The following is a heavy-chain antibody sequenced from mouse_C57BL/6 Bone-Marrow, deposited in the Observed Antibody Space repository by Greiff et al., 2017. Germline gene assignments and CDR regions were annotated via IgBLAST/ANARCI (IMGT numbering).Heavy chain of an antibody. CDR3: ARGNYYGKAYFDY. V-gene: IGHV1-19*01. J-gene: IGHJ2*01. Sequence: EVQLQQSGPVLVKPGASVKMSCKASGYTFTDYYMNWVKQSHGKSLEWIGVINPYNGGTSYNQKFKGKATLTVDKSSSTAYMERNSLTSEDSAVYYCARGNYYGKAYFDYWGQGTTLTVSS. D-gene: IGHD2-1*01. CDR2: INPYNGGT. CDR1: GYTFTDYY.